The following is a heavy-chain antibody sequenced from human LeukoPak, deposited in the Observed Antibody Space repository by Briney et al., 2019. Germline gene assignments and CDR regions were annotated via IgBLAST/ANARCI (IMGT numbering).Heavy chain of an antibody. J-gene: IGHJ4*02. D-gene: IGHD3-10*01. CDR3: AKDIDGSGISPFDY. CDR1: GFTFDDYA. V-gene: IGHV3-9*01. Sequence: PGRSLRLSCAASGFTFDDYAMHWVRQAPGKGLEWVSGISWNSGSIGYADSVKGRFTISRDNAKNSLYLQMNSLRAEDTALYYCAKDIDGSGISPFDYWGQGTLVTVSS. CDR2: ISWNSGSI.